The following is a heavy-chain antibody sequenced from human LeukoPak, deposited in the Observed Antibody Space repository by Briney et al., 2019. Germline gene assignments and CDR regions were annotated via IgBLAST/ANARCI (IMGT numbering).Heavy chain of an antibody. CDR2: IYYSGST. CDR1: GGSISSYY. J-gene: IGHJ6*02. V-gene: IGHV4-59*01. D-gene: IGHD3-22*01. Sequence: PSETLSLTCTVSGGSISSYYWSWIRQPPGKGLEWIGYIYYSGSTNYNPSLKSRVTISVDTSKNQFSLKLSSVTAADTAVYYCARDRVSSGYYYGYYGMDVWGRGTTVTVSS. CDR3: ARDRVSSGYYYGYYGMDV.